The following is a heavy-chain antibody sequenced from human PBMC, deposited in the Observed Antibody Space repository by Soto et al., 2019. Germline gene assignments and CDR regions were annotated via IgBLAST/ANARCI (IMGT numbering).Heavy chain of an antibody. CDR3: AKEPYCGGHCLGYFDY. D-gene: IGHD2-21*02. CDR1: GFTISSFA. CDR2: ISGSGGDT. V-gene: IGHV3-23*01. J-gene: IGHJ4*02. Sequence: EVQLLESGGGLVQPGGSLRLSCAASGFTISSFAMSWVRQAPGKGLEWVSAISGSGGDTYYSDSVKGRFTISTDNSKNTLYLQMNSLRADDTALYYCAKEPYCGGHCLGYFDYWGQGTLVTVSS.